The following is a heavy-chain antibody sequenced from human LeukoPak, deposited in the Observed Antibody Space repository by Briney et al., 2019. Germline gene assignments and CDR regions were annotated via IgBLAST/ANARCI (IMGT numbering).Heavy chain of an antibody. CDR1: GFTFGDYA. J-gene: IGHJ4*02. V-gene: IGHV3-49*04. Sequence: GGSLRLSCTASGFTFGDYAMSWVRQAPGKGLEWVGFIRSKAYGGTTEYAASVKGRFTISRDDSKSIAYLQMNSLKTEDTAVYYCTREGGSGYVDYWGQGTLVTVSS. D-gene: IGHD6-19*01. CDR3: TREGGSGYVDY. CDR2: IRSKAYGGTT.